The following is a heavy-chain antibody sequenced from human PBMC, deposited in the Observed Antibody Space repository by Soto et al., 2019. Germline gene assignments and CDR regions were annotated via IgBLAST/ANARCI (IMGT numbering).Heavy chain of an antibody. Sequence: QVQLVESGGGVVQPGRSLRLSCAASGFTFSSYGMHWVRQAPGKGLEWVAVISYDGRNKYYADSVKGRFTISRDNSKNTLYLQMNSLRAEDTAVYYCAKRDGDYVGALDYWGQGTLVTVSS. CDR3: AKRDGDYVGALDY. V-gene: IGHV3-30*18. D-gene: IGHD4-17*01. J-gene: IGHJ4*02. CDR2: ISYDGRNK. CDR1: GFTFSSYG.